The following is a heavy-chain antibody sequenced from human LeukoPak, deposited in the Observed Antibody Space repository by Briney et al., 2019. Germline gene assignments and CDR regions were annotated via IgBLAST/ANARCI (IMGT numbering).Heavy chain of an antibody. D-gene: IGHD3-16*01. CDR1: GFTFNIHA. CDR3: ARNEYDYVSFDY. J-gene: IGHJ4*02. CDR2: IYSGGST. V-gene: IGHV3-66*01. Sequence: GGSLRLSCAASGFTFNIHAMSWVRQAPGKGLEWVSVIYSGGSTYYADSVKGRFTISRDNSKNTLYLQMNSLRAEDTAVYYCARNEYDYVSFDYWGQGTLVTVSS.